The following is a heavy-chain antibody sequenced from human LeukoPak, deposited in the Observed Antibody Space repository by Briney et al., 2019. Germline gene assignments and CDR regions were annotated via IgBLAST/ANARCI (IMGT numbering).Heavy chain of an antibody. CDR1: GFTFSDYY. CDR3: ARKAGSFDY. CDR2: ISSSSSYT. V-gene: IGHV3-11*06. J-gene: IGHJ4*02. D-gene: IGHD6-13*01. Sequence: GGSLRLSCAASGFTFSDYYMSWVRQAPGKGLEWVSYISSSSSYTNYADSVKGRFTISRDNAKNSLYLQMNSLRAEDTAVYYCARKAGSFDYWGQGPLVTVSS.